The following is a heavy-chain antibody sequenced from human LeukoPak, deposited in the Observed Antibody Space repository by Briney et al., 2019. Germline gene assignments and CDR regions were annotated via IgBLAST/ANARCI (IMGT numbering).Heavy chain of an antibody. V-gene: IGHV3-7*01. CDR2: INQGGGDT. CDR3: ARLIGDRTIYDY. D-gene: IGHD6-6*01. CDR1: GFIFRTHW. Sequence: GGSLRLSCAASGFIFRTHWMSWVRQAPGKGLEWVASINQGGGDTYYVESVKGRFTIPRDNAMNSFFLQMYALRAEDTAVYYCARLIGDRTIYDYWGQGTLVTVSS. J-gene: IGHJ4*02.